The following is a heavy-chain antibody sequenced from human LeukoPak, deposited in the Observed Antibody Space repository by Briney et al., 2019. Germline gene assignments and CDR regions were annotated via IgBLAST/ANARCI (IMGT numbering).Heavy chain of an antibody. Sequence: GGSLRLSCAASGFTFSSYAMSWVRQAPGKGLEWVSAISSSGRSTYYADSVKGRFTISRDDSKNTLSLQMNSLRVEDTAVYYCASILRSSSGYYFDYWGQGTLVTVSS. D-gene: IGHD3-10*01. J-gene: IGHJ4*02. CDR3: ASILRSSSGYYFDY. CDR1: GFTFSSYA. CDR2: ISSSGRST. V-gene: IGHV3-23*01.